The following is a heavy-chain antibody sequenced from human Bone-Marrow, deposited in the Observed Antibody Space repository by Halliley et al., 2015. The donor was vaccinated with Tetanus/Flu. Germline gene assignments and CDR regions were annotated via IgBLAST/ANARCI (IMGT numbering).Heavy chain of an antibody. V-gene: IGHV3-33*04. Sequence: ALIWHDGIKKYYADSVKGRFPVSRDTSKNTVSLQMDRLRHEDTAMYYCARAPQSGAYDEYVYLWGQGALVAVSS. D-gene: IGHD5-12*01. CDR3: ARAPQSGAYDEYVYL. J-gene: IGHJ4*02. CDR2: IWHDGIKK.